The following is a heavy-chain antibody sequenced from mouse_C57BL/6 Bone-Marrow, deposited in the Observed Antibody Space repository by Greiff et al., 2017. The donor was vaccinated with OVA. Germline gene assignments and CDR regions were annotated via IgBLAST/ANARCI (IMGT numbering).Heavy chain of an antibody. CDR3: ARQGSNYFWFAY. CDR2: ISSGSSTI. D-gene: IGHD2-5*01. V-gene: IGHV5-17*01. CDR1: GFTFSDYG. Sequence: EVQRVESGGGLVKPGGSLKLSCAASGFTFSDYGMHWVRQAPEKGLEWVAYISSGSSTIYYADTVKGRFTISRDNAKNTLFLQMTSLRSEDTAMYYCARQGSNYFWFAYWGQGTLVTVSA. J-gene: IGHJ3*01.